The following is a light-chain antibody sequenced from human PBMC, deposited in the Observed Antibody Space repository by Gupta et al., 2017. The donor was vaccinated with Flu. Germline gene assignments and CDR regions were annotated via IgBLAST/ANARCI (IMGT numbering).Light chain of an antibody. CDR1: QSVSSN. Sequence: EIVMTQSPATLSVSPGERATLSCRARQSVSSNLAWYQQKPGQAPMLLIYGASTRAKVITAMCSGSGDATEVNITISSRHSDDSEVYYCQQGNNGPPVHSFGEGTKMEIK. J-gene: IGKJ2*03. V-gene: IGKV3-15*01. CDR2: GAS. CDR3: QQGNNGPPVHS.